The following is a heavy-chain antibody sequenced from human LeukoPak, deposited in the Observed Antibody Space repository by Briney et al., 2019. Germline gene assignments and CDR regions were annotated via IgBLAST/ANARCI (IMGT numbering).Heavy chain of an antibody. J-gene: IGHJ4*02. Sequence: ASVKVSCKASGYTFTSYGISWVRQAPGQGLEWMGWISPYNGNTNYAQKLQGRVTMTTDTSTSTAYMELRSLRSDDTAVYYCARDSGASYDFWSGYSLDYWGQGTLVAVSS. V-gene: IGHV1-18*01. D-gene: IGHD3-3*01. CDR3: ARDSGASYDFWSGYSLDY. CDR2: ISPYNGNT. CDR1: GYTFTSYG.